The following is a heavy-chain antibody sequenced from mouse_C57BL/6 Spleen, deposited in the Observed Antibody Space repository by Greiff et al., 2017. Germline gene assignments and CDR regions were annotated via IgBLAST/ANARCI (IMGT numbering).Heavy chain of an antibody. CDR2: IYPRSGNT. CDR3: ARGSNCLMDY. CDR1: GYTFTSYG. D-gene: IGHD2-5*01. V-gene: IGHV1-81*01. J-gene: IGHJ4*01. Sequence: QVQLKESGAELARPGASVKLSCKASGYTFTSYGISWVKQRTGQGLEWIGEIYPRSGNTYYNEKFKGKATLTADKSSSTAYMELRSLTSEDSAVYFCARGSNCLMDYWGQGTSVTVSS.